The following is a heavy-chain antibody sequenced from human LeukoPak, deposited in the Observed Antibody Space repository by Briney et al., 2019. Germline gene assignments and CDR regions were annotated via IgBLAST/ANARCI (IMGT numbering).Heavy chain of an antibody. Sequence: GSLKVSCKASGYTFTGYYMHWVRQAPGQGLEWMGWIIANSGVTKYAQKFEGRVTMTRDTSISTAYMELSRLRSDDTAVYYCARASYSGYVWGFDYWGQGTLVSLST. CDR3: ARASYSGYVWGFDY. J-gene: IGHJ4*02. CDR1: GYTFTGYY. CDR2: IIANSGVT. V-gene: IGHV1-2*02. D-gene: IGHD5-12*01.